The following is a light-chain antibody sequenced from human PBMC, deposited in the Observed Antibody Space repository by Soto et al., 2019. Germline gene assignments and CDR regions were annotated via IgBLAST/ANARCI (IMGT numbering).Light chain of an antibody. J-gene: IGKJ3*01. CDR3: HQQKSWPSALT. Sequence: EIVLTQSPATLSVSPGERATLSCRASQSVSSKLAWYQQKPGQAPRLLIYGASTRATGIPARFSGSGSETEFTLTITSRQPEAFAVYYYHQQKSWPSALTFGQGTLVDIK. CDR2: GAS. V-gene: IGKV3-15*01. CDR1: QSVSSK.